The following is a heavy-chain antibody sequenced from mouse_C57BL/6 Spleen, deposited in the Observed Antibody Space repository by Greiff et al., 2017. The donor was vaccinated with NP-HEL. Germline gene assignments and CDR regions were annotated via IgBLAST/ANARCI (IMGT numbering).Heavy chain of an antibody. CDR1: GYTFTDYN. D-gene: IGHD1-1*01. CDR3: ASSITTVVAR. Sequence: VQLKQSGPELVKPGASVKMSCKASGYTFTDYNMHWVKQSHGKSLEWIGYINPNNGGTSYNQKFKGKATLTVNKSSSTAYMELRSLTSEDSAVYYCASSITTVVARWGQGTLVTVSA. V-gene: IGHV1-22*01. J-gene: IGHJ3*01. CDR2: INPNNGGT.